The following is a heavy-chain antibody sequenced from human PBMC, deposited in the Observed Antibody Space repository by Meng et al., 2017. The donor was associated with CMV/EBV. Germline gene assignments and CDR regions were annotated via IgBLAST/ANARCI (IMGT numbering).Heavy chain of an antibody. V-gene: IGHV1-69*01. J-gene: IGHJ1*01. CDR3: AREKIISRFAYFHH. CDR1: GGTFSSYS. D-gene: IGHD3-10*01. Sequence: QIQLVQSGAAVKKPGSSLKVSCKASGGTFSSYSISWVRQAPGQGLEWMAAITPLFGTSTYEEKFQGRVMITADESTSTAYMELSSLKSDDTAVYYCAREKIISRFAYFHHWGQGTLVTVSS. CDR2: ITPLFGTS.